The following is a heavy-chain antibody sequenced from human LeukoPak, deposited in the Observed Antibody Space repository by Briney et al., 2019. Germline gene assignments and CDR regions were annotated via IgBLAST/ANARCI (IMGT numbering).Heavy chain of an antibody. J-gene: IGHJ4*02. V-gene: IGHV4-39*01. CDR2: IYYSGST. CDR1: GGSISSSSYY. D-gene: IGHD5-24*01. CDR3: ARLTRFRDGYNPPLGY. Sequence: SETLSLTCTVSGGSISSSSYYWGWTRQPPGKGLEWIGSIYYSGSTYYNPSLKSRVTISVDTSKNQSSLKLSSVTAADTAVYYCARLTRFRDGYNPPLGYWGQGTLVTVSS.